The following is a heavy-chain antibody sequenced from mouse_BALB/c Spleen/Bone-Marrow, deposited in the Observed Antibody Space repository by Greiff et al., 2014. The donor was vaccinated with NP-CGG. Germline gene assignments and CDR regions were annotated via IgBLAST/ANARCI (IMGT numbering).Heavy chain of an antibody. CDR3: ARITTATGAMDY. Sequence: QVQLQQSGPGLVAPSQSLSITCTVSGFSLTNYGVHWVRQPPGKGLAWLGVIWADGSTNYNSALISRLSISKDNSKSQVFFKMNSLQTDDTAMYYCARITTATGAMDYWGQGTSVTVSA. V-gene: IGHV2-9*02. D-gene: IGHD1-2*01. J-gene: IGHJ4*01. CDR1: GFSLTNYG. CDR2: IWADGST.